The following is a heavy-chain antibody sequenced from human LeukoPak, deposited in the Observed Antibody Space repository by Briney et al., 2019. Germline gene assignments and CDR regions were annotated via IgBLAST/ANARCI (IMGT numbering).Heavy chain of an antibody. Sequence: GESLKISCKGSGYSFTNYWIGWVRQMPGKGLEWMGIIYPGDSDTRYSPSFQGQVTISADKSISTAYLQWSSLKASDTAMYYCARQPSCGGDCYAYDYWGQRTLVTVSS. CDR1: GYSFTNYW. CDR3: ARQPSCGGDCYAYDY. V-gene: IGHV5-51*01. CDR2: IYPGDSDT. J-gene: IGHJ4*02. D-gene: IGHD2-21*02.